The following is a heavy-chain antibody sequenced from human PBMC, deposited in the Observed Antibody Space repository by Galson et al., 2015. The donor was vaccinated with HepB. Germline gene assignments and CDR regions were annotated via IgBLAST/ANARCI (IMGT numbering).Heavy chain of an antibody. CDR2: IKSKTDGGTT. J-gene: IGHJ4*02. CDR1: GFTFSNAW. V-gene: IGHV3-15*01. D-gene: IGHD6-13*01. Sequence: SLRLSCAASGFTFSNAWMSWVRQAPGKGLEWVGRIKSKTDGGTTDYAAPVKGRFTISRDDSKNTLYLQMNSLKTEDTAVYYCTTEPELLIAGIAAAGTILTPVWGQGTLVTVSS. CDR3: TTEPELLIAGIAAAGTILTPV.